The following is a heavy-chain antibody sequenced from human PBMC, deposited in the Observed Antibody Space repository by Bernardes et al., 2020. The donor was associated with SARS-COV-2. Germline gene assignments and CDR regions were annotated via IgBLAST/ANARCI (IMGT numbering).Heavy chain of an antibody. CDR2: IWPDGRKQ. V-gene: IGHV3-30*02. D-gene: IGHD6-19*01. J-gene: IGHJ4*02. CDR1: GFTFSRFG. Sequence: GGTLRLSCGASGFTFSRFGMYWVRKAPGKGLEWVAAIWPDGRKQSYADSVNGRFTISRDNSKNIMYLQMNSLRPEDTAVFYCVKDMDGWTFEYWGQGTLVSVSS. CDR3: VKDMDGWTFEY.